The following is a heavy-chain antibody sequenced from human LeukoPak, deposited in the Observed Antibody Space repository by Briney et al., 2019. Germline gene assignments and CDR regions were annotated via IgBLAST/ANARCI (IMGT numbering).Heavy chain of an antibody. J-gene: IGHJ4*02. CDR1: GFTFSSYA. Sequence: PGGSLRLSCAASGFTFSSYAMSWVRQAPGKGLEWVSTISGGGSTYYADSVKGRFTISRDNSKNTLYLQMNSLRAEDTAVYYCAKRVYGDSFDYWGQGTLVTVSS. V-gene: IGHV3-23*01. D-gene: IGHD4-17*01. CDR2: ISGGGST. CDR3: AKRVYGDSFDY.